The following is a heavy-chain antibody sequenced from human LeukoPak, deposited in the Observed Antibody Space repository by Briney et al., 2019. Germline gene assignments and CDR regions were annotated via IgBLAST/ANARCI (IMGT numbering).Heavy chain of an antibody. Sequence: ASVKVSCKASGYTFTSYGISWVRQAPGQGLEWMGWISAYNGNTNYAQKLQGRVTMTTDTSTSTAYMELRSLRSDDTAVYYCARDLTYYDILTGFSSTNWFDPWGQGTLVTVSS. D-gene: IGHD3-9*01. CDR2: ISAYNGNT. V-gene: IGHV1-18*01. J-gene: IGHJ5*02. CDR3: ARDLTYYDILTGFSSTNWFDP. CDR1: GYTFTSYG.